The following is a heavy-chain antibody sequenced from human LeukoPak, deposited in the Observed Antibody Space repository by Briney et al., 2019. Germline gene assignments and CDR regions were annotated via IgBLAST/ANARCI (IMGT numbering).Heavy chain of an antibody. CDR1: GFTFSSYA. V-gene: IGHV3-23*01. D-gene: IGHD3-3*01. J-gene: IGHJ4*02. CDR3: AKVLGDYDFWSGQGY. CDR2: ISGNGGST. Sequence: GGSLRLSCAASGFTFSSYAMSWVRQAPGKGLEWVSAISGNGGSTYYADSVKGRFTISRDNSKNTLYLQMNSLRAEDTAVYYCAKVLGDYDFWSGQGYWGQGTLVTVSS.